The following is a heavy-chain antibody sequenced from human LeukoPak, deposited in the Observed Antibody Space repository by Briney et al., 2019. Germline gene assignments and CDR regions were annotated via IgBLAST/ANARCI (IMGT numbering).Heavy chain of an antibody. CDR3: ARIWGIQQGVGDH. CDR2: ISSSSSTI. J-gene: IGHJ4*02. CDR1: GFTFSSYS. Sequence: GGSLRLSCAASGFTFSSYSMNWVRQAPGKGLEWVSYISSSSSTIYYADSVKGRFTISRDNAKNSLYLQMNSLRAEDTAVYYCARIWGIQQGVGDHWGQGTLVTVSS. V-gene: IGHV3-48*01. D-gene: IGHD3-16*01.